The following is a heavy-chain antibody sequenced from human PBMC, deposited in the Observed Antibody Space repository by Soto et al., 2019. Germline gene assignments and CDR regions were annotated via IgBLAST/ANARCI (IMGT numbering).Heavy chain of an antibody. CDR3: ARAITMIGSWFDP. V-gene: IGHV1-69*13. Sequence: ASVKVSCKASGGTFSSYAISWVRQAPGQGLERMGGIIPIFGTANYAQKFQGRVTITADESTSTAYMELSSLRSEDTAVYYCARAITMIGSWFDPWGQGTLVTVSS. CDR2: IIPIFGTA. J-gene: IGHJ5*02. D-gene: IGHD3-22*01. CDR1: GGTFSSYA.